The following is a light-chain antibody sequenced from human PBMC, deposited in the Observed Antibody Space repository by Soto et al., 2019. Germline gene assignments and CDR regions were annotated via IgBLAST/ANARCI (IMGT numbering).Light chain of an antibody. V-gene: IGKV3-11*01. J-gene: IGKJ3*01. CDR2: DAF. Sequence: PGDRATLSCRASQSVRNYLAWYQQKPGQAPRLLIYDAFNRATGIPARFSGSGSGTDFTLTISSLEPEDFALYYCQHRSNWLGTFGPGTRVDIK. CDR1: QSVRNY. CDR3: QHRSNWLGT.